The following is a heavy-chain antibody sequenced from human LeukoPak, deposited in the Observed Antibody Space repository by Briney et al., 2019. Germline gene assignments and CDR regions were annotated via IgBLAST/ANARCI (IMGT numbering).Heavy chain of an antibody. J-gene: IGHJ5*02. CDR2: INPNSGGT. V-gene: IGHV1-2*02. CDR3: AGGWEPYDYWFDP. CDR1: GYTFTGYY. D-gene: IGHD5-12*01. Sequence: ASVKVSCKASGYTFTGYYMHWVRQAPGQGLEWMGWINPNSGGTNYAQTFQGRVTMTRDTSISTAYMELSGLRSDDTAIYYCAGGWEPYDYWFDPWGQGTLVTVSS.